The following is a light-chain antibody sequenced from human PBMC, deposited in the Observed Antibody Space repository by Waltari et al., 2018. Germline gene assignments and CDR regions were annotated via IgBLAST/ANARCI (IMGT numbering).Light chain of an antibody. J-gene: IGKJ4*01. Sequence: IQMSQSPSSLSASVGDRITITCRASQDISTYLNWYQQKPGKAPKLLIYYAKKLASGVPSRFSGSGSGTEFTLGISCLQPEDFATYYCQQGNTNPHTFGGGTKVEIE. CDR3: QQGNTNPHT. CDR1: QDISTY. V-gene: IGKV1-13*02. CDR2: YAK.